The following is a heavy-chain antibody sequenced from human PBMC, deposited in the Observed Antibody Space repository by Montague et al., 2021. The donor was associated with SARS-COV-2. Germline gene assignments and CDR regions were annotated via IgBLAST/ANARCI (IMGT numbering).Heavy chain of an antibody. J-gene: IGHJ4*02. V-gene: IGHV3-23*01. CDR3: AKGPFYDIVIDSPLPGSKRGYFEN. D-gene: IGHD3-9*01. Sequence: SLRLSCAASGFTFTSHSMSWVRQAAGKGLEWVSTITGRGDATYYADSLKGRFSLSRDNSKNILYLQMTNLRADDTAVYYCAKGPFYDIVIDSPLPGSKRGYFENWGQGTLLTVSS. CDR2: ITGRGDAT. CDR1: GFTFTSHS.